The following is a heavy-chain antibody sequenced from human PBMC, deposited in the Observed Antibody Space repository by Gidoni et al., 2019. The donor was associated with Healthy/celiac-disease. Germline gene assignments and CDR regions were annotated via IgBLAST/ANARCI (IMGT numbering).Heavy chain of an antibody. CDR3: ARVGSAYDWGRVSFLDS. J-gene: IGHJ4*02. CDR2: IYHSGST. D-gene: IGHD5-12*01. CDR1: GGSINNYY. Sequence: QVQLQESGPGLVKPSDTLSLTCTVSGGSINNYYWSWIRQPPGKGLEWIGNIYHSGSTDYNPSLKSRVTMSVDTSNNQFSLKLRSVTAADTDVYYCARVGSAYDWGRVSFLDSWGQGILVTVSS. V-gene: IGHV4-59*07.